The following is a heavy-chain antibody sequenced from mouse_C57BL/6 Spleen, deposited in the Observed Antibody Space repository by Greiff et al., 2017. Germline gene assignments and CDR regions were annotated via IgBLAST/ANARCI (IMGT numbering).Heavy chain of an antibody. CDR2: INYDGSST. J-gene: IGHJ2*01. CDR1: GFTFSDYY. Sequence: EVKLVESEGGLVQPGSSMKLSCTASGFTFSDYYMAWVRQVPEKGLEWVANINYDGSSTYYLDSLKSRFIIARDNAKNILYLHMSRLKSEDTATYYCGRGADPYYYFDYWGQGTTLTVSS. D-gene: IGHD2-10*01. CDR3: GRGADPYYYFDY. V-gene: IGHV5-16*01.